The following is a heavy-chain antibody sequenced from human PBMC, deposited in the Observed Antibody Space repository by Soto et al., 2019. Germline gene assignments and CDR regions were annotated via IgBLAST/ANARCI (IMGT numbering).Heavy chain of an antibody. CDR1: AGSPSPCCYY. CDR2: IYYSGST. V-gene: IGHV4-39*01. Sequence: SQTLSVTQTGSAGSPSPCCYYLGWIRQPPGKGLEWIGSIYYSGSTYYNPSLKSRVTISVDTSKNQFSLKLSSVTAADTAVYYCARLGQKGYCSGGSCYYFDYWGQGTLVIVS. CDR3: ARLGQKGYCSGGSCYYFDY. J-gene: IGHJ4*02. D-gene: IGHD2-15*01.